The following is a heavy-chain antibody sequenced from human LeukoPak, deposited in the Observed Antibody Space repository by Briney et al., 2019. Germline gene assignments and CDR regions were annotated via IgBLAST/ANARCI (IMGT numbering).Heavy chain of an antibody. CDR3: AKDPRYCSSTSCYSVYFDY. V-gene: IGHV3-30*02. D-gene: IGHD2-2*02. Sequence: GGSLRLSCAASGFTFSSYGMHWVRQAPGKGLEWVAFIRYDGSNKYYADSVKGRFTISRDNSKNTLYLQMNSLRAEDTAVYYCAKDPRYCSSTSCYSVYFDYWGQGTLVTVSS. CDR1: GFTFSSYG. J-gene: IGHJ4*02. CDR2: IRYDGSNK.